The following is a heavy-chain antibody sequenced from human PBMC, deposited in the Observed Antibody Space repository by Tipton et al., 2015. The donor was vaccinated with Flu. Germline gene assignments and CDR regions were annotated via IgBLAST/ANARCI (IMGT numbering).Heavy chain of an antibody. CDR2: MYSGGST. D-gene: IGHD2-2*01. Sequence: QLVQSGGGLIQRGGSLRLSCVVSGFTVSSNYMTWVRQAPGKGLEWVSVMYSGGSTNYADSVKGRFTISRDNSKNTLYLQMNSLRAEDTAVYYCARGRGYCVTTTCLLPFDFWGQGTLVTVSS. J-gene: IGHJ4*02. V-gene: IGHV3-53*01. CDR3: ARGRGYCVTTTCLLPFDF. CDR1: GFTVSSNY.